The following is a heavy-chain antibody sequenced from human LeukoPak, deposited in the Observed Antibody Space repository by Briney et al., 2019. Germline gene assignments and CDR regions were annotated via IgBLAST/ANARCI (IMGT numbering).Heavy chain of an antibody. V-gene: IGHV3-21*01. J-gene: IGHJ4*02. CDR3: ARGLGCGGDCYHDY. D-gene: IGHD2-21*02. CDR2: ISSSSNYI. CDR1: GFTFSSYA. Sequence: GGSLRLSCAASGFTFSSYAMNWVPQAPGKGLEWVSSISSSSNYIYYADSVKVRFTISRDNAKNSLYLQMNSLRAEDTAVYYCARGLGCGGDCYHDYWGQGTLVTVSS.